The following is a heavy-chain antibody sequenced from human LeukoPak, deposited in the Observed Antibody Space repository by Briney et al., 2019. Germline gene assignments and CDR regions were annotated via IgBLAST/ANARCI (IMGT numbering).Heavy chain of an antibody. V-gene: IGHV1-69*04. J-gene: IGHJ4*02. CDR3: ARVDRATATLG. CDR1: GGTFSSYA. D-gene: IGHD5-18*01. Sequence: ASVKVSCKASGGTFSSYAISWVRQAPGQGLEWMGRIIPILGIANYAQKFQGRVTITADKSTSTAYMELSSLRSEDTAVYYCARVDRATATLGWGQGTLVTVSS. CDR2: IIPILGIA.